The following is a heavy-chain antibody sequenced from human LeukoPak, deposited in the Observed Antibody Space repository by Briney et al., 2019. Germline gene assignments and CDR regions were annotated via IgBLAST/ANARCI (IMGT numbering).Heavy chain of an antibody. CDR1: GYTLTELS. CDR3: ATDQSREISGYYLYY. J-gene: IGHJ4*02. D-gene: IGHD3-3*01. V-gene: IGHV1-24*01. CDR2: FDPEDGET. Sequence: GASVKVSCKVSGYTLTELSMHWVRQAPGKGLEWMGGFDPEDGETIYAQKFQGRVTMTEDTSTDTAYMELSSLRPEDTAVYYCATDQSREISGYYLYYWGQGTLVTVSS.